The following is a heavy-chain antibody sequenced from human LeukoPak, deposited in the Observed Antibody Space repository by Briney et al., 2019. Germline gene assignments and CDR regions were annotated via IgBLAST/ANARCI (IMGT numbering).Heavy chain of an antibody. V-gene: IGHV1-2*02. J-gene: IGHJ4*02. CDR2: INPNNGGT. CDR3: GRDRHWNQGNFDY. D-gene: IGHD1-1*01. Sequence: ASVKVSCKAFGYTITGYYIHWVRQAPGQGLEWMGWINPNNGGTNSAQKFRGRVTMTRDTSIGTAYMELNRLTYDDTAVYYCGRDRHWNQGNFDYWGQGTLVTVSS. CDR1: GYTITGYY.